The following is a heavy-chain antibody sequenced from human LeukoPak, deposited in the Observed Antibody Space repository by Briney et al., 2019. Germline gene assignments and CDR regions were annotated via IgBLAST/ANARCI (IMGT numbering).Heavy chain of an antibody. D-gene: IGHD2-2*01. CDR2: ISAYNGNI. CDR1: GYTFTSYG. CDR3: ARDMHTGARYCSSTSCYWAY. V-gene: IGHV1-18*01. J-gene: IGHJ4*02. Sequence: ASVKVSCKASGYTFTSYGISWVRQAPGQGLEWMGWISAYNGNINYAQKLQGRVTMTTDTSTSTAYMELRSLRSDDTAVYYCARDMHTGARYCSSTSCYWAYWGQGTLVTVSS.